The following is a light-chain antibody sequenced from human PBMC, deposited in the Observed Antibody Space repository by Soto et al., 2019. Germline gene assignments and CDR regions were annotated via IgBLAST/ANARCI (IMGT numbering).Light chain of an antibody. V-gene: IGLV2-14*01. Sequence: QSALSQPASLSGSPVQSITISCTGTSSDVGGFEYVSWYQHQPGKAPKLIIYDVTKRPSGVSNRFSGSKSGNTASPTISGIQAEDEGDYYCGSITRSSTSVFGTGTKVTVL. CDR1: SSDVGGFEY. CDR2: DVT. J-gene: IGLJ1*01. CDR3: GSITRSSTSV.